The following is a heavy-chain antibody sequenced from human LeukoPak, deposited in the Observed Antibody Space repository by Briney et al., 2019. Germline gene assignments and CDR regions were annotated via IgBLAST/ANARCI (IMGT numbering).Heavy chain of an antibody. CDR2: LSGSGDRT. CDR1: GFTFNTYD. Sequence: GGSLRLSCAASGFTFNTYDMSWVRQSPVKGLEWVSGLSGSGDRTYYTDSVKGRFIISRDNSKNTVYLQMNTLRAEDTALYYCTRGGTLVRGGDPFDYWGQGTLVTVSS. J-gene: IGHJ4*02. D-gene: IGHD3-10*01. V-gene: IGHV3-23*01. CDR3: TRGGTLVRGGDPFDY.